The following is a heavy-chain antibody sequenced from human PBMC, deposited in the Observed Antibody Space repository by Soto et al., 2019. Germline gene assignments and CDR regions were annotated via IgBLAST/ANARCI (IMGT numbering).Heavy chain of an antibody. CDR3: ARHAVSGSSGYGMGV. Sequence: GECRMSYCNISRYSFTSYWIGWVRQMPGKGLEWMGIIYPGDSDTRYSPSFQGQVTISADKSISTAYLQWSSLKASDTAMYYCARHAVSGSSGYGMGVWGQGTTVTVSS. CDR2: IYPGDSDT. CDR1: RYSFTSYW. V-gene: IGHV5-51*01. D-gene: IGHD1-26*01. J-gene: IGHJ6*02.